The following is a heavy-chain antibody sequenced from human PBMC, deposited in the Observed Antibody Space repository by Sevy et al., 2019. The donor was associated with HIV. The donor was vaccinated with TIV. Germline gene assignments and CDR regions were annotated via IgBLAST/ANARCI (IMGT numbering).Heavy chain of an antibody. Sequence: GGSLRLSCAASGFTFSSYGMHWVRQAPGKGLEWVAVIWYDGSNKYYADSVKGRFTISRDNSKNTLYLQMNSRRAEATAVSYCARAKRSGWSGGYDYWGQGTLVTVSS. CDR3: ARAKRSGWSGGYDY. D-gene: IGHD6-19*01. J-gene: IGHJ4*02. CDR1: GFTFSSYG. CDR2: IWYDGSNK. V-gene: IGHV3-33*01.